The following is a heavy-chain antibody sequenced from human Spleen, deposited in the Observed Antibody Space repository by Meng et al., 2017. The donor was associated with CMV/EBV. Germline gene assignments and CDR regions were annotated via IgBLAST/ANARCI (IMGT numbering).Heavy chain of an antibody. J-gene: IGHJ3*02. CDR2: ISYDGSNK. CDR1: GFTFSSYA. V-gene: IGHV3-30-3*01. Sequence: GGSLRLSCAASGFTFSSYAMHWVRQAPGKGLEWVAVISYDGSNKYYADSVKGRFTISRDNSKNTLYLQMNSLTAEDTSVYYCAKDLESAFDIWGQGTRVTVSS. CDR3: AKDLESAFDI.